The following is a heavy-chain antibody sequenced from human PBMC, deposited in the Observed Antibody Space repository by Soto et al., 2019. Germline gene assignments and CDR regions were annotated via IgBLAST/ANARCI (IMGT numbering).Heavy chain of an antibody. V-gene: IGHV4-39*07. CDR2: IYYSGST. D-gene: IGHD4-17*01. Sequence: SETLSLTCTVSGGSISSSSYYWGWIRQPPGKGLEWIGSIYYSGSTYYNPSLKSRVTISVDTSKNQFSLKLSSVTAADTAVYYCAGTGSPALRLVDYWGQGTLVTVSS. J-gene: IGHJ4*02. CDR1: GGSISSSSYY. CDR3: AGTGSPALRLVDY.